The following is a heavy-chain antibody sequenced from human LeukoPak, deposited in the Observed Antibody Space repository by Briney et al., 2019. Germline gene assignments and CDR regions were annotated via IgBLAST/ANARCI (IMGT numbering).Heavy chain of an antibody. CDR1: GYTFTGYY. CDR2: INPNSGGT. CDR3: ATLGGIRLYSRSWGLDY. D-gene: IGHD6-13*01. J-gene: IGHJ4*02. Sequence: ASVKVSCKASGYTFTGYYMHWVRQAPGQGLEWMGRINPNSGGTNYAQKFQGRVTMTRDTSISTAYMELSSLKSEATAVYYRATLGGIRLYSRSWGLDYWGQGTLVTVSS. V-gene: IGHV1-2*06.